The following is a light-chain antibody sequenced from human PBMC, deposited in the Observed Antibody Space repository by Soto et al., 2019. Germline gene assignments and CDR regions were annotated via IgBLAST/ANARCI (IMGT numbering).Light chain of an antibody. J-gene: IGKJ1*01. CDR3: QQYGISPRT. CDR1: QSIGKNY. V-gene: IGKV3-20*01. Sequence: EIVLTQSPGTLSLSPGESATLSCRASQSIGKNYLAWFQHKPGQAPRLLIYGASSRATGIPDRFSGSGSGTDFTLTISRLEPEDFAVYYCQQYGISPRTFGQGTKVDIK. CDR2: GAS.